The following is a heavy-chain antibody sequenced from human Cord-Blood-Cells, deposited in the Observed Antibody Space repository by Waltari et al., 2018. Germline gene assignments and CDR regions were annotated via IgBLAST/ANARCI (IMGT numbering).Heavy chain of an antibody. J-gene: IGHJ4*02. CDR2: CEPEDGET. CDR3: ATVYTAAGDY. D-gene: IGHD6-13*01. Sequence: QVQLVQSGAEVKKPGASVKVSCKVSGYTLTALSMHWVRQAPGKGVEWMGGCEPEDGETIYAQKFQGRVTMTEDTSTDTAYMELSSLRSEETAVYYCATVYTAAGDYWGQGTLVTVSS. CDR1: GYTLTALS. V-gene: IGHV1-24*01.